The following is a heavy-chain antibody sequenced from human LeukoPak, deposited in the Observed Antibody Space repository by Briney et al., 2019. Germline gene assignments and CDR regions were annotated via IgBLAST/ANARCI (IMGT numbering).Heavy chain of an antibody. Sequence: SETLSLTCTVSGGSISSYYWSWIRQPPGKGLEWIGYIYYSGSTNYNPSLKSRVTISVDTSKNQFSLKLSSVTAADTAVYYCAILITYGYDFWSGYVSDDYWGQGTLVTVSS. CDR3: AILITYGYDFWSGYVSDDY. J-gene: IGHJ4*02. D-gene: IGHD3-3*01. V-gene: IGHV4-59*01. CDR1: GGSISSYY. CDR2: IYYSGST.